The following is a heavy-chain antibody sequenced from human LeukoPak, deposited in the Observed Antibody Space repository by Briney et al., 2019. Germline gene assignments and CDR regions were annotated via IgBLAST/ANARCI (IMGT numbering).Heavy chain of an antibody. J-gene: IGHJ5*02. Sequence: ASVKVSCKASGYTISSYGISWLRQAPGQGLEWKGWISPYNGNTNYAQNLQARVTMTTDTSTSTAYMELRSLRSDDTAVYYCARGGFSTTFDPWGQGTLVTVSS. D-gene: IGHD4-11*01. V-gene: IGHV1-18*01. CDR2: ISPYNGNT. CDR3: ARGGFSTTFDP. CDR1: GYTISSYG.